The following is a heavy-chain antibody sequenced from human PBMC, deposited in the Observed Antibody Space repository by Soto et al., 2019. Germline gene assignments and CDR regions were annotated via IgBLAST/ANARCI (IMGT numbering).Heavy chain of an antibody. Sequence: EEQLVESGGGLVKPGGSLRLCCVGSGFTFIDAWMSWVRQAPGKGLEWVGRLKSETDGGTADYAAPVEGRFNISRDDSKNTLYLQMNSLKSEDTAVYYCMTAPGLNVLFWGQGALVTVSS. CDR2: LKSETDGGTA. D-gene: IGHD3-16*01. V-gene: IGHV3-15*01. CDR3: MTAPGLNVLF. J-gene: IGHJ4*02. CDR1: GFTFIDAW.